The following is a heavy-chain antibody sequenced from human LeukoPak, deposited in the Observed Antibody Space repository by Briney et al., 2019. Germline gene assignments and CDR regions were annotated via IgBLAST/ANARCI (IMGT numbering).Heavy chain of an antibody. J-gene: IGHJ6*03. CDR2: IYYSGST. CDR1: GGSISSYY. CDR3: ARETYSSSWYGYMDV. D-gene: IGHD6-13*01. Sequence: SETLSLTCTVSGGSISSYYWSWIRQPPGKGLEWIGYIYYSGSTNYNPSLKSRVTISVDTSKNQFSLKLSSVTAADTAVYYCARETYSSSWYGYMDVWGKGTTVTISS. V-gene: IGHV4-59*12.